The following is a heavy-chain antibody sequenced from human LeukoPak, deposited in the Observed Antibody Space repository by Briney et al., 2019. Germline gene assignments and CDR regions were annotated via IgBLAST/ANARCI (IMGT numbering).Heavy chain of an antibody. D-gene: IGHD2-2*01. J-gene: IGHJ6*03. CDR2: IEQDGSEK. Sequence: GGSLRLSCAASGLTFSNYWMSWVRQAPGKGLEWVANIEQDGSEKYYVHSVKGRFTISRDNAKNSLYLQMNSLRVEDTAVYYCATVGVPATKYYYMDVWGKGTTVTVSS. CDR3: ATVGVPATKYYYMDV. CDR1: GLTFSNYW. V-gene: IGHV3-7*01.